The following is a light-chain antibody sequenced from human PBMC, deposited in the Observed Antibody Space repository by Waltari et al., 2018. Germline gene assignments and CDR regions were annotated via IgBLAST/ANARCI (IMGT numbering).Light chain of an antibody. CDR2: KVS. J-gene: IGKJ4*01. CDR3: MHGTQWPPSLN. V-gene: IGKV2-30*01. Sequence: DVGLTQYPLSLPVTFGQPASMSCRSSQSLVSSDGNTFLHWFQQRPGQSPWRLIYKVSNQDYGVPDRFSGGGSGTDFNLKISRVEAEDVEIYYCMHGTQWPPSLNFGGGTKVEIK. CDR1: QSLVSSDGNTF.